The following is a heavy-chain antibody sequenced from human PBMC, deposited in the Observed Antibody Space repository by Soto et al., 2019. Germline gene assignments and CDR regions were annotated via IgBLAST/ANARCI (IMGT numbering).Heavy chain of an antibody. J-gene: IGHJ4*02. Sequence: ASVKVSCKASGYTFTSYGISWVRQAPGQGLEWMGWISAYNGNTNYAQKLQGRVTMTTDTSTSTAYMELRSLRSDDTAVYYCARGSEGSGYDTHFYYWGQGTLVTVSS. CDR2: ISAYNGNT. D-gene: IGHD5-12*01. CDR3: ARGSEGSGYDTHFYY. V-gene: IGHV1-18*01. CDR1: GYTFTSYG.